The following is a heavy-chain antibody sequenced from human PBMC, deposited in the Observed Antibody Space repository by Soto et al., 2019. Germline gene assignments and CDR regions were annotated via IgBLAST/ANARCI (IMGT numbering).Heavy chain of an antibody. CDR3: ARDRYGVPRGDYFDS. D-gene: IGHD4-17*01. Sequence: QVQLQESGPGLVKPSQTLSLTCTVSGGSISSGAHYWSWIRQLPGKGLEWIVNIYYSGSNYYNPSLKSRVTISVDTSNNPFSLNLSSVTAADTAIYYCARDRYGVPRGDYFDSWGQGILVTVSS. V-gene: IGHV4-31*03. J-gene: IGHJ4*02. CDR2: IYYSGSN. CDR1: GGSISSGAHY.